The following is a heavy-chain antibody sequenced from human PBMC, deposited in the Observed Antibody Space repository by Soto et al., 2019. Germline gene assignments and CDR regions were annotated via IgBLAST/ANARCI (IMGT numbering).Heavy chain of an antibody. V-gene: IGHV4-59*01. D-gene: IGHD7-27*01. CDR3: ARYVTGDTGYYYYGMDV. J-gene: IGHJ6*02. CDR2: IYYSGST. Sequence: SETLSLTCTVSGGSISSYYWSWIRQPPGKGLEWIGYIYYSGSTNYNPSLKSRVTISVDTSKNQFSLKLSSVTAADTAVYYCARYVTGDTGYYYYGMDVWGQGTTVTSP. CDR1: GGSISSYY.